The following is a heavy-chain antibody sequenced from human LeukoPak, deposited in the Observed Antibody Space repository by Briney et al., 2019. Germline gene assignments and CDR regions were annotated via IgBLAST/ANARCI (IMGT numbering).Heavy chain of an antibody. V-gene: IGHV3-23*01. CDR1: GFTFNTNA. J-gene: IGHJ4*02. CDR2: VGNTET. CDR3: AKDWVQFNRVFDCFDS. Sequence: GGSLRLSCATSGFTFNTNAMSWVRQAPGKGLEWVSTVGNTETFYADSVTGRFTISRDNSKNTVYLHMNSLRVEDTAVYYCAKDWVQFNRVFDCFDSWGQGTLVTVSS. D-gene: IGHD2-21*01.